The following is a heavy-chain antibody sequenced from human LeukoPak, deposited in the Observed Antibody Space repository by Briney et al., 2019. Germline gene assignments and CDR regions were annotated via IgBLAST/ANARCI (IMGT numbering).Heavy chain of an antibody. CDR1: GYTFTGYY. D-gene: IGHD3-10*01. CDR2: INPNSGGT. V-gene: IGHV1-2*02. J-gene: IGHJ5*02. CDR3: ARGRGPITMVRGVTSRGFDP. Sequence: GASVKVSCKASGYTFTGYYMHWVRQAPGQGLEWMGWINPNSGGTNYAQKFQGRVTMTRDTSISTAYMELSRLRSDDTAVYYCARGRGPITMVRGVTSRGFDPWGQGTLVTVSS.